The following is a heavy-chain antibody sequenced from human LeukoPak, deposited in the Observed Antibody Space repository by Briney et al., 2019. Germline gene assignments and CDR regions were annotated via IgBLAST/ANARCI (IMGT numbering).Heavy chain of an antibody. J-gene: IGHJ4*01. CDR3: AKLLRDVTIYDF. Sequence: PGGSLRLSCAASGFTFSSYWMHWVRQAPGKGLVWVSRIKSDGSSTSYADSVKGRFTISRDNAKNSLFLQMNSLRAEDTAFYYCAKLLRDVTIYDFWGHGTLVTVSS. CDR2: IKSDGSST. V-gene: IGHV3-74*01. D-gene: IGHD5-24*01. CDR1: GFTFSSYW.